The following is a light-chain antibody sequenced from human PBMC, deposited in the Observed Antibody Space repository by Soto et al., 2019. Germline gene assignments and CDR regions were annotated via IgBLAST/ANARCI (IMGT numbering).Light chain of an antibody. CDR1: QSISSNY. J-gene: IGKJ4*01. V-gene: IGKV3-20*01. Sequence: EIVLTQSPGTLSLSPGEGATLSCRASQSISSNYVAWFHQKPGQAPRLLIYGASSRATGVPDRFSASGSGTDFTLTISRLEPEDFAVYYCQQYNTAPMTFGGGTKVDIK. CDR3: QQYNTAPMT. CDR2: GAS.